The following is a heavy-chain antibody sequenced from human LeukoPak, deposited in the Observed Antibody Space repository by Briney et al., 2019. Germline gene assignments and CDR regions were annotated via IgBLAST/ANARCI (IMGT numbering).Heavy chain of an antibody. V-gene: IGHV3-23*01. J-gene: IGHJ4*02. CDR1: GFPLSSYA. Sequence: GGSLRLSCAVSGFPLSSYAMSWVRQAPGKGLEWVSATSSSDAGTYYADSVRGRFTISRDNSKNTLYLQMNSLRAEDAAVYYCAKDTSLRHYDYVWGSSPAFDYWGQGTLVTVSS. D-gene: IGHD3-16*01. CDR3: AKDTSLRHYDYVWGSSPAFDY. CDR2: TSSSDAGT.